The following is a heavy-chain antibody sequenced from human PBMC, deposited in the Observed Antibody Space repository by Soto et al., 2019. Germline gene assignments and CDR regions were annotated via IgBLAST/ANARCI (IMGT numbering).Heavy chain of an antibody. CDR3: ARDKTTMTTFDY. Sequence: QVQLVESGGGVVQPGRSLRLSCAASGFTFSSYGMHWVRQAPGKGLEWVAVIWYDGSNKYYADSVKGRFTISRDNSKNTLYLQMNSLRAEDTAVYYCARDKTTMTTFDYWGQGTLVTVSS. CDR1: GFTFSSYG. J-gene: IGHJ4*02. D-gene: IGHD4-17*01. V-gene: IGHV3-33*01. CDR2: IWYDGSNK.